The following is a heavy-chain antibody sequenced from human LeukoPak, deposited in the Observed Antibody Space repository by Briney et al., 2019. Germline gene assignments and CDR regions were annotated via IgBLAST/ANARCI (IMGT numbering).Heavy chain of an antibody. Sequence: SETLSLTCTVSGGSISSSSYYWGWIRQPPGKGLEWIGSIYYSGSTYYNPSLKSRVTISVDTSKNQFSLKLSSVTAADTAIYYCARLEATVLTRTIDYWGQGTLVTVSS. CDR1: GGSISSSSYY. CDR3: ARLEATVLTRTIDY. J-gene: IGHJ4*02. V-gene: IGHV4-39*01. CDR2: IYYSGST. D-gene: IGHD4-23*01.